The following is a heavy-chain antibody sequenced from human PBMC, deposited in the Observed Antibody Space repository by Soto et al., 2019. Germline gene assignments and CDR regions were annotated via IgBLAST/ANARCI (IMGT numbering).Heavy chain of an antibody. CDR3: AKGEFLEWSVLFDY. J-gene: IGHJ4*02. Sequence: GGSLRLSCAASGFTFSSYGMHWVRQAPGKGLEWVAVISYDGSNKYYADSVKGRFTISRDNSKNTLYLQMNSLRAEDTAVYYCAKGEFLEWSVLFDYWGQGTLVTVSS. D-gene: IGHD3-3*01. CDR1: GFTFSSYG. V-gene: IGHV3-30*18. CDR2: ISYDGSNK.